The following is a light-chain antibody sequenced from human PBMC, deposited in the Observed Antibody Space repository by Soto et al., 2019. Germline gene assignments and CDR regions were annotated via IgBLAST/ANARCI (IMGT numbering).Light chain of an antibody. V-gene: IGKV3-20*01. CDR1: QSVSSK. J-gene: IGKJ1*01. Sequence: EIVMTQSPATLSVSPGEGATLSCRASQSVSSKLAWYQQKPGQAPRLLIYGASTRATGIPDRFSGSGSGTDFTLTISRLEPEDVALYYCQQYGSASPWTFGQGTKVDIK. CDR3: QQYGSASPWT. CDR2: GAS.